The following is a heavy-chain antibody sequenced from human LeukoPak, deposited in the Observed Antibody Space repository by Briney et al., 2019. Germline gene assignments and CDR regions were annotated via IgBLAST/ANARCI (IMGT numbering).Heavy chain of an antibody. D-gene: IGHD2-21*02. V-gene: IGHV3-23*01. CDR3: AKARMTIVVVTASDY. CDR2: ISGSGGST. Sequence: PGGSLRLSCAASGFTFSSYAMSWVRQAPGKGLEWVSAISGSGGSTYYADSVRGRFTISRDNSKNTLYLQMNSLRAEDTAVYYCAKARMTIVVVTASDYWGQGTLVTVSS. CDR1: GFTFSSYA. J-gene: IGHJ4*02.